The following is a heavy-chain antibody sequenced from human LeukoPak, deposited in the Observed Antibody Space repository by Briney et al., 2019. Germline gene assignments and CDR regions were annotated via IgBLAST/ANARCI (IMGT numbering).Heavy chain of an antibody. CDR3: ARDLKGIYLYYYYGMDV. Sequence: PSETLSLTCAVYGGSFSGYYWSWIRQPPGKGLEWIGEINHSGSTNYNPSLKSRVTISVDTSKNQSSLKLSSVTAADTAVYYCARDLKGIYLYYYYGMDVWGQGTTVTVSS. D-gene: IGHD2/OR15-2a*01. CDR2: INHSGST. V-gene: IGHV4-34*01. CDR1: GGSFSGYY. J-gene: IGHJ6*02.